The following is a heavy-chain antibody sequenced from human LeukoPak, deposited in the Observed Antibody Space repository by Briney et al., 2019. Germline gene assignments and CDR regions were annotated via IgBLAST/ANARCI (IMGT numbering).Heavy chain of an antibody. CDR3: ARGAQSGGSRQTRRKKEFDY. D-gene: IGHD2-15*01. V-gene: IGHV4-34*01. CDR1: GGSFSGYY. J-gene: IGHJ4*02. CDR2: INHSGST. Sequence: PSETLSLTCAVYGGSFSGYYWSWIRQPPGKGLEWIGEINHSGSTNYNPSLKSRVTISVDTSKNQFSLMLSSVTAADTAVYYCARGAQSGGSRQTRRKKEFDYWGQGTLVTVSS.